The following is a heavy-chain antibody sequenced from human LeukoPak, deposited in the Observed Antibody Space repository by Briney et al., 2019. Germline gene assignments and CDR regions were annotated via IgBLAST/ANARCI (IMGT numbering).Heavy chain of an antibody. Sequence: SETLSLTCTVSGDSLNGYYWGWIRQPAGKGLEWIGRIFTSGITKYSPSLRSRVTMSIDTSKNQFSLKLSSVTAADTAVYYCARVDGDYGKGFDPWGQGTLVTVSS. CDR2: IFTSGIT. D-gene: IGHD4-17*01. CDR1: GDSLNGYY. CDR3: ARVDGDYGKGFDP. V-gene: IGHV4-4*07. J-gene: IGHJ5*02.